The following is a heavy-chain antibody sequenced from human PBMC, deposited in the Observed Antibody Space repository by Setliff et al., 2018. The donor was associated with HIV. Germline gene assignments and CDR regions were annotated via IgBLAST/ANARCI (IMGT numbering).Heavy chain of an antibody. Sequence: PGGSLGLSCATSGFNFTTYWMSWVRQAPGKGLEWVSFIYSDGRTYYAESVKVRFTISRDDSKSTLYLQMHRLRVEDTAAYYCAKGVKWLDPWGQGIQVTAPQ. CDR2: IYSDGRT. D-gene: IGHD3-16*01. CDR1: GFNFTTYW. J-gene: IGHJ5*02. V-gene: IGHV3-53*01. CDR3: AKGVKWLDP.